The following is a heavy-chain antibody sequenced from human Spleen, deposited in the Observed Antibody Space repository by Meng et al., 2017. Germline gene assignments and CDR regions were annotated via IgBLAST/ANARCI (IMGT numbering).Heavy chain of an antibody. Sequence: GGSLRLSCAASGFTFSSYSMNWVRQAPGKGLEWISYIGRRAIEIHYADSVKGRFTISRDDARNSMYLQMSSLTVDDTAIYYCAKKLAAAGYYHWGQGVLVTVSS. CDR2: IGRRAIEI. CDR3: AKKLAAAGYYH. J-gene: IGHJ5*02. V-gene: IGHV3-21*05. D-gene: IGHD6-25*01. CDR1: GFTFSSYS.